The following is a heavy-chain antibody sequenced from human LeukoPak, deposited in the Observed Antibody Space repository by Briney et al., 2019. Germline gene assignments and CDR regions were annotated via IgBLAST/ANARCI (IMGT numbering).Heavy chain of an antibody. J-gene: IGHJ4*02. Sequence: ASVKVSCKASGYTFTIYYMHWVRQAPGQGLEWMGIINPPSGSTSYAQKFQGRVTMTTETSTSTVYMEVMSRIEDDTAVYYCASDGRDGYNFGYWGQGTLVTVSS. V-gene: IGHV1-46*01. CDR3: ASDGRDGYNFGY. CDR1: GYTFTIYY. D-gene: IGHD5-24*01. CDR2: INPPSGST.